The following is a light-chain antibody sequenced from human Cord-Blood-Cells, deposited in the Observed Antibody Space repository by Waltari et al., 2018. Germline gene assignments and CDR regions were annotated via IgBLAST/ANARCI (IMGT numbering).Light chain of an antibody. CDR2: AAS. J-gene: IGKJ1*01. CDR1: QSISSY. Sequence: DIQMTQSPSSLSASVGDRVTLTSRASQSISSYLNWYQQKPGKAPKLLIHAASSLQSGVPSRFSGSGSGTDFTLTISSLQPEDFATYYCQQSYSTPRTFGQGTKVEIK. CDR3: QQSYSTPRT. V-gene: IGKV1-39*01.